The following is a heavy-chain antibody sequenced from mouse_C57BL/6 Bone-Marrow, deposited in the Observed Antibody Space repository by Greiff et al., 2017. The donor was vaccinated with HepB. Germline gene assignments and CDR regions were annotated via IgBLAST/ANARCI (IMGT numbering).Heavy chain of an antibody. CDR1: GFTFSSYG. V-gene: IGHV5-6*02. J-gene: IGHJ2*01. Sequence: EVKLQESGGDLVKPGGSLKLSCAASGFTFSSYGMSWVRQTPDKRLEWVATISSGGSYTYYPDSVKGRFTISRDNAKNTLYLQMSSLKSEDTAMYYCARRTVVFDYWGQGTTLTVSS. D-gene: IGHD1-1*01. CDR3: ARRTVVFDY. CDR2: ISSGGSYT.